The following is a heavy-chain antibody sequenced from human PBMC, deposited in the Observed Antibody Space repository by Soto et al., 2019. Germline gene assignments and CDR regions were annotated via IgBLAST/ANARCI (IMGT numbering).Heavy chain of an antibody. Sequence: SETLSLTCTVSGGSISSGGYYWSWIRQHPGKGLEWIGYIYYSGSTYYNPSLKSRVTISVDTSKNQFSLKLSSVTAADTAVYYLSRDSIGYYYAMDVWGQGTMVTVSS. CDR1: GGSISSGGYY. V-gene: IGHV4-31*03. CDR3: SRDSIGYYYAMDV. J-gene: IGHJ6*02. D-gene: IGHD2-15*01. CDR2: IYYSGST.